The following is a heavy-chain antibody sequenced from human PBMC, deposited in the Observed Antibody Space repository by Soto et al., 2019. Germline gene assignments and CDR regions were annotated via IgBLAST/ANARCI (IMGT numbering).Heavy chain of an antibody. D-gene: IGHD6-13*01. Sequence: SVKVSCKASGGTFSSYAISWVRQAPGLGLEWMGGIIPIFGTANYALKFQGRVTITADESTSTAYMELSSLRSEDTAMYYCAREAAAGIRAFDIWGQGTMVTVSS. V-gene: IGHV1-69*13. CDR3: AREAAAGIRAFDI. CDR1: GGTFSSYA. J-gene: IGHJ3*02. CDR2: IIPIFGTA.